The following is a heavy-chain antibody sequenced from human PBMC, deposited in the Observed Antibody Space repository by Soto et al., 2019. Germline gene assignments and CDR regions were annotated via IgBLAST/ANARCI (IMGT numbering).Heavy chain of an antibody. CDR3: AKDLHVGPSLDGMDV. CDR2: ISGSGGST. J-gene: IGHJ6*02. CDR1: GFTFISYA. V-gene: IGHV3-23*01. Sequence: LRLSCAASGFTFISYAMSWVRQSPGKGLECVSAISGSGGSTYYADSVKGRFTISRDNSKNTLYLQMNSLRAEDTAVYYCAKDLHVGPSLDGMDVWGQGTTVTVSS.